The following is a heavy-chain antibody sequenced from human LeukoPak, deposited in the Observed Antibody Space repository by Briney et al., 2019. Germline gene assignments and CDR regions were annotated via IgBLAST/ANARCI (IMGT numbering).Heavy chain of an antibody. CDR2: ISSSGSTI. CDR3: AELGITMIGGV. V-gene: IGHV3-48*04. CDR1: GFTFSSYG. D-gene: IGHD3-10*02. J-gene: IGHJ6*04. Sequence: PGGSLRLSCAASGFTFSSYGMTWVRQAPGKGLEWVSYISSSGSTIYYADSVKGRFTISRDNAKNSLYLQMNSLRAEDTAVYYCAELGITMIGGVWGKGTTVTISS.